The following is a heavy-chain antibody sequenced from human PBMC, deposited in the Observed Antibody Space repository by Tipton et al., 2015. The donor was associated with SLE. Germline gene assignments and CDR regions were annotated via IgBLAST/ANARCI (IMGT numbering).Heavy chain of an antibody. CDR3: ARGLVESKAYFDY. J-gene: IGHJ4*02. Sequence: LRLSCAASGFTFSSYAMSWVRQPPGKGLEWIGEINHSGSTNYNPSLKSRVTISVDTSKNQFSLKLSSVTAADTAVYYCARGLVESKAYFDYWGQGTLVTVSS. CDR2: INHSGST. CDR1: GFTFSSYA. V-gene: IGHV4-34*01. D-gene: IGHD6-6*01.